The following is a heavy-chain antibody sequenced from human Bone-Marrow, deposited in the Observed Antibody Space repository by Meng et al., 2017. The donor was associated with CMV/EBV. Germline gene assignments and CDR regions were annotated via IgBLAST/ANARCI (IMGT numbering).Heavy chain of an antibody. CDR1: GFTFNNYW. CDR3: ARASSY. J-gene: IGHJ4*02. CDR2: IKQDGSEK. Sequence: GESLRLSCAASGFTFNNYWMTWVRQAPGKGLEWVANIKQDGSEKNYVDSVKGRFTISRDNDKNSLYLQMDSLGAEDTAMYYCARASSYWGQGTLVTVSS. V-gene: IGHV3-7*01.